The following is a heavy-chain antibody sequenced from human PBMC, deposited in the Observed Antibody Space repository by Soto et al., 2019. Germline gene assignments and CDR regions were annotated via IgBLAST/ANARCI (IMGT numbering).Heavy chain of an antibody. CDR2: IWYDGSNK. V-gene: IGHV3-33*01. CDR3: ARQYYYDSSGYYLRPNTYYYYGMDV. J-gene: IGHJ6*02. CDR1: GFTFSSYG. Sequence: GGSLRLSCAASGFTFSSYGMHWVRQAPGKGLEWVAVIWYDGSNKYYADSVKGRFTISRDNSKNTLYLQMNSLRAEDTAVCYCARQYYYDSSGYYLRPNTYYYYGMDVWGQGTTVTVSS. D-gene: IGHD3-22*01.